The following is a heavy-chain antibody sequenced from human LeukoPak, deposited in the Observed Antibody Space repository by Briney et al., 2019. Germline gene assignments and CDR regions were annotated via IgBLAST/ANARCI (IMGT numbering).Heavy chain of an antibody. D-gene: IGHD3-22*01. CDR2: ISGSGGST. V-gene: IGHV3-23*01. Sequence: PGGSLRLSRAASGFTFSSYAMSWVRQAPGKGLEWVSAISGSGGSTYYADSVKGRFTISRDNSKNTLYLQMNSLRAEDTAVYYCAKDRDYYDSSGYSGTIDYWGQGTLVTVSS. CDR1: GFTFSSYA. J-gene: IGHJ4*02. CDR3: AKDRDYYDSSGYSGTIDY.